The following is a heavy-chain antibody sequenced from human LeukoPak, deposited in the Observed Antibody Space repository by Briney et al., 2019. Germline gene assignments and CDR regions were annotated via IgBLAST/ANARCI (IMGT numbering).Heavy chain of an antibody. Sequence: SETLSLTCTVSGGSISSYYWSWIRQPPGKGLEWIGYIYYSGSTNYNPSLKSRVTISVDTSKNQFSLKLSSVTAADTAVYYCAREQGSSGYYYVSSGGDAFDIWGQGTMVTVSS. CDR1: GGSISSYY. J-gene: IGHJ3*02. CDR3: AREQGSSGYYYVSSGGDAFDI. V-gene: IGHV4-59*01. CDR2: IYYSGST. D-gene: IGHD3-22*01.